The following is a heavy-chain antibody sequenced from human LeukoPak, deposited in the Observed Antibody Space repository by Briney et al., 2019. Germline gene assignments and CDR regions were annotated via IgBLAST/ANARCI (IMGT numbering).Heavy chain of an antibody. CDR1: GFTFRSYS. Sequence: GGSLRPSCAASGFTFRSYSMTWVRQAPGKGLEWVANIRQDGSEKYYVDSVKGRFTISRDNAENSLYLQMNSPRAEDTAVYYCARDRYYYDSSALYAFDIWGQGTMVTVSS. D-gene: IGHD3-22*01. J-gene: IGHJ3*02. CDR3: ARDRYYYDSSALYAFDI. CDR2: IRQDGSEK. V-gene: IGHV3-7*01.